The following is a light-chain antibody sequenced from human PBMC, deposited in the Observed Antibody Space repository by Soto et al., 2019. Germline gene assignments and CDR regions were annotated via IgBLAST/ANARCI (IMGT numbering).Light chain of an antibody. Sequence: DIQMTQSPSSLSASVGDRVTITCQASQNIRTYLNWYQQKPGQAPKLLIYDASNLGIGVPSRFSGSGSGTDFTFTISSLQPEDIETYYCQQYADLPFTFGPGTKVDIK. CDR3: QQYADLPFT. CDR2: DAS. J-gene: IGKJ3*01. V-gene: IGKV1-33*01. CDR1: QNIRTY.